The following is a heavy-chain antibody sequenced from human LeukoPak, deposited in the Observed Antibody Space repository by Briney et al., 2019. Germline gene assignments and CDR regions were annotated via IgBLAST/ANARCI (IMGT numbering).Heavy chain of an antibody. CDR2: TSYDGSNK. Sequence: GGSLRLSCAPSGFPFTDYGMHWVRQAPGKGLEWVAVTSYDGSNKYYADSVKGRFTISRDNSKSTVSLQMNSLRAEDTAVYYCARGSGTYYPFDHWGQGTLVTVSS. CDR3: ARGSGTYYPFDH. D-gene: IGHD1-26*01. J-gene: IGHJ4*02. V-gene: IGHV3-30*19. CDR1: GFPFTDYG.